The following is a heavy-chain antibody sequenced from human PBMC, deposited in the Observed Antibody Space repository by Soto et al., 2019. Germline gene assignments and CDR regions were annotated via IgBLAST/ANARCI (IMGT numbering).Heavy chain of an antibody. Sequence: QVQLQESGPGLVKPSQTLSLTCTVSGGSISSGGYYWSWIRQHPGKGLEWIGYIYYCGSTYYNPSLKSRVTISVDTSKHQFSLKLSSVTDADTAVYDCARDVDYDILTGYPDWYFYLWGRGTLVTVSS. V-gene: IGHV4-31*03. CDR1: GGSISSGGYY. D-gene: IGHD3-9*01. CDR3: ARDVDYDILTGYPDWYFYL. CDR2: IYYCGST. J-gene: IGHJ2*01.